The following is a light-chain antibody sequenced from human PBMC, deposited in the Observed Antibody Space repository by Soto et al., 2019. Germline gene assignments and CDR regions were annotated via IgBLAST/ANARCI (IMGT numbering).Light chain of an antibody. J-gene: IGLJ1*01. Sequence: QSVLTQPASVSGSPGQSSTISCTGTSSDVGGYNFVSWYQQHPGKAPKLMIYDVTTRPSGVSNRFSGSKSGTTASLTISGLQADDEADYYCCSYTSSTSYVFGTGTKVTVL. CDR1: SSDVGGYNF. CDR2: DVT. CDR3: CSYTSSTSYV. V-gene: IGLV2-14*01.